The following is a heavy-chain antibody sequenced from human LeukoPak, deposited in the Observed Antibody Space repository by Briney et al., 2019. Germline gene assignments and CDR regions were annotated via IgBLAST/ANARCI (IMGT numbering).Heavy chain of an antibody. Sequence: PGESLKISCKASGYSFTSYWIGWVRRMPGKGLEWMGLIYPGDSETRYSPSFQGQVTISADKSINTAYLQWSSLKASDTAIYYCARDWELGYWGQGTLVTVSS. V-gene: IGHV5-51*01. CDR3: ARDWELGY. CDR2: IYPGDSET. D-gene: IGHD1-7*01. CDR1: GYSFTSYW. J-gene: IGHJ4*02.